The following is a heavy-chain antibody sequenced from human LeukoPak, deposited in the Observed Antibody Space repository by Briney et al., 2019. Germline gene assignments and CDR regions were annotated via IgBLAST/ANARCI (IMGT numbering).Heavy chain of an antibody. D-gene: IGHD5-18*01. Sequence: GGSLRLSCAASGFTFSSYAMHWVRQAPGKGLEWVAVISYDGSNKYYADSVKGRFTNSRDNSKNTLYLQMNSLRAEDTAVYYCARDIGNSYGSDYWGQGTLVTVSS. CDR3: ARDIGNSYGSDY. V-gene: IGHV3-30*04. CDR2: ISYDGSNK. CDR1: GFTFSSYA. J-gene: IGHJ4*02.